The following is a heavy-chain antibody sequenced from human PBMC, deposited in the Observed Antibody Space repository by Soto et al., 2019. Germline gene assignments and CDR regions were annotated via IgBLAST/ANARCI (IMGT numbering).Heavy chain of an antibody. CDR2: ISSTTNYI. CDR3: ARESEDLTSNFDY. CDR1: GFTFSRYS. V-gene: IGHV3-21*01. J-gene: IGHJ4*02. Sequence: EVQLVESGGGLVRLGGSLRLSCAASGFTFSRYSMNWVRQAPGKGLAWVSSISSTTNYIYYADSMKGRFTVSRDNAKNSVYLDMNSLSAEDTAVYYCARESEDLTSNFDYWGQGTLVTVSS.